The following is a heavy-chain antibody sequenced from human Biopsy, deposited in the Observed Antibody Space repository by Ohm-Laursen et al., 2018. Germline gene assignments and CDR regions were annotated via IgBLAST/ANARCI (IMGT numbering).Heavy chain of an antibody. CDR3: RAVAGEAFDL. CDR2: IWYDGSNK. V-gene: IGHV3-33*01. Sequence: SSLRLSCAASGFTFSNYGMHWVRQAPGKGLEWLAVIWYDGSNKYYGDSVQGRFTISRDNSKNMMYLQMNSLRADDTALYYCRAVAGEAFDLWGQGTMVTVSS. D-gene: IGHD6-19*01. CDR1: GFTFSNYG. J-gene: IGHJ3*01.